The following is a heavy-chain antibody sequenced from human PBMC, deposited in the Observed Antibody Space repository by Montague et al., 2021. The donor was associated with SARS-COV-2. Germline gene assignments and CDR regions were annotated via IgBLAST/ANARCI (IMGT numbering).Heavy chain of an antibody. D-gene: IGHD2-15*01. CDR2: IYYSGST. CDR1: GGSISSYY. V-gene: IGHV4-59*01. CDR3: ARRALGYCRGGSRYSGFDY. Sequence: SETLSLTCTVSGGSISSYYWRWIRQPPGKGLEWIGYIYYSGSTNYNPSLKSRVTISVDTSKNQFSLKLSSVTAADTAVYYCARRALGYCRGGSRYSGFDYWGRGTMVTVSS. J-gene: IGHJ4*02.